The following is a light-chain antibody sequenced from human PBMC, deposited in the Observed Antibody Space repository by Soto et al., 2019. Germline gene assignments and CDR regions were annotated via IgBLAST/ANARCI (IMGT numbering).Light chain of an antibody. CDR1: QDISNY. CDR3: QQLISYPFT. Sequence: DIQLTQSPSFLSASVGDRVTITCRASQDISNYLAWYQQKPGKAPKLLIYGASTLQNGVPLRFSGSGSGTEFTLTISSLQPEDLATYYCQQLISYPFTFGPGTKVDIQ. V-gene: IGKV1-9*01. J-gene: IGKJ3*01. CDR2: GAS.